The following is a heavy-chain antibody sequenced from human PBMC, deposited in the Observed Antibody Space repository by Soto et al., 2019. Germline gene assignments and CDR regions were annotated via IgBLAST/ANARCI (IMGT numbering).Heavy chain of an antibody. CDR2: IYWDDDK. V-gene: IGHV2-5*02. Sequence: QITLKESGPTLEKPTQTLTLTCTLSGLSLSTTGVGVGWIRQPPGKALEWLALIYWDDDKRYSPSLKSRLTITKDTSKNQVVLTMTNMDPVDTATYYCVQSRCGGDCLQSYSSHSYYGLDVWGQGTTVTVSS. CDR1: GLSLSTTGVG. J-gene: IGHJ6*02. D-gene: IGHD2-21*02. CDR3: VQSRCGGDCLQSYSSHSYYGLDV.